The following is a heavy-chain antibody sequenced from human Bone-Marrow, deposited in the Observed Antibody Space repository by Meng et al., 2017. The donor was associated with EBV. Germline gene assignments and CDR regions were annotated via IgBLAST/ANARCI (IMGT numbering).Heavy chain of an antibody. Sequence: VPRVEFVGGVVQPGGSLRLSCAASGFTFSSYWMHWFSQAPGKGLVWVSRINSDGSSTSYADSVKGRFTISRDNAKNTLYLQMNSLRAEDTAVYYCARDLHYDYYYYGMDVWGQGTTVTVSS. V-gene: IGHV3-74*01. CDR1: GFTFSSYW. CDR3: ARDLHYDYYYYGMDV. CDR2: INSDGSST. D-gene: IGHD4-17*01. J-gene: IGHJ6*02.